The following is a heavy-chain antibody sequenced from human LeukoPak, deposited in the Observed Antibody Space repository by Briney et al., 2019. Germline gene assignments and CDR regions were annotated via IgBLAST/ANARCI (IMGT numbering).Heavy chain of an antibody. CDR1: RFTFSSYA. V-gene: IGHV3-23*01. CDR3: SKDRGEGTMIVVVLDY. J-gene: IGHJ4*02. Sequence: GGSLRLSCAASRFTFSSYAMSWVRQAPGKGLEWVSAISDSGGRTYYADSVKGRFTISRDNSKNTLYLQMYSLRAEDTAVYYCSKDRGEGTMIVVVLDYWGQGTLVTVSS. D-gene: IGHD3-22*01. CDR2: ISDSGGRT.